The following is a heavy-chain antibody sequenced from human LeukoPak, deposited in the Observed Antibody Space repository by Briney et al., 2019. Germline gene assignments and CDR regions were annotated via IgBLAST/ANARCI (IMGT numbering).Heavy chain of an antibody. Sequence: SETLSLTCIVSGGSISSYFWNWVRQPPGKGLEWIGYISYSGSTSYNSSFNSRVTISLDTSKKQVSLKLSFVTAADTAVYFCARGVGSGGYYGSSHWHLDLWGRGTLVTVSS. J-gene: IGHJ2*01. V-gene: IGHV4-59*01. CDR2: ISYSGST. D-gene: IGHD3-22*01. CDR3: ARGVGSGGYYGSSHWHLDL. CDR1: GGSISSYF.